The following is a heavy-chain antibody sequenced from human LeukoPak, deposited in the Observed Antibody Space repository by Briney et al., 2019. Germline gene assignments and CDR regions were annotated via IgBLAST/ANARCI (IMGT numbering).Heavy chain of an antibody. CDR3: ARERGYSSLIYPFDY. CDR1: GFTFSNYW. D-gene: IGHD5-18*01. Sequence: GGSLRLSCAASGFTFSNYWMTWVRQAPGKGLEWVAHIKQDGSERYYVDSVKGRFTISRDNTKNTLYLQMDSLRAEDTGVYYCARERGYSSLIYPFDYWGQGTLVTVSS. V-gene: IGHV3-7*01. J-gene: IGHJ4*02. CDR2: IKQDGSER.